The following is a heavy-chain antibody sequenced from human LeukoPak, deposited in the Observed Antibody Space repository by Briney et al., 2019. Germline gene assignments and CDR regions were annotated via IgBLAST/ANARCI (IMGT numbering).Heavy chain of an antibody. Sequence: ASVKVSCKASGYTFTSYGISWVRQAPGQGLEWMGWISAYNGNTNHAQKLQGRVTMTTDTSTSTAYMELRSLRSDDTAVYYCAAGAEHDYGDYAHCRYWGQGTLVTVSS. CDR1: GYTFTSYG. D-gene: IGHD4-17*01. V-gene: IGHV1-18*01. CDR2: ISAYNGNT. CDR3: AAGAEHDYGDYAHCRY. J-gene: IGHJ4*02.